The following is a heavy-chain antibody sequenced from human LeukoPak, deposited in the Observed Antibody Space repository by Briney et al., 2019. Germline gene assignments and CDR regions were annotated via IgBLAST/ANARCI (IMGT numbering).Heavy chain of an antibody. CDR1: GGSISSSSYY. CDR2: IYYSGST. V-gene: IGHV4-61*01. J-gene: IGHJ4*02. D-gene: IGHD6-13*01. CDR3: ARDRVGAAAGTFDY. Sequence: SETLSLTCTVSGGSISSSSYYWSWIRQPPGKGLEWLGYIYYSGSTNYNPSLKSRVTISVDTSKNQFSLKLSSVTAADTAVYYCARDRVGAAAGTFDYWGQGTLVTVSS.